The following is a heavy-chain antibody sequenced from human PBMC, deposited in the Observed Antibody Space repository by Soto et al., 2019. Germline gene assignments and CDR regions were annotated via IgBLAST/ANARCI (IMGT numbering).Heavy chain of an antibody. J-gene: IGHJ5*02. CDR3: ARKDYGDYRWFDP. D-gene: IGHD4-17*01. CDR2: IYHSGST. Sequence: QVQLQESGPGLVRPSGTLSLTCAVSGGSISSSSWWSWVRQPPGKGLEWIGEIYHSGSTNYNPSLKSPVTTSVDKSKNQFSLKLNSVTAADTAVYYCARKDYGDYRWFDPWGQGTLVTVSS. V-gene: IGHV4-4*02. CDR1: GGSISSSSW.